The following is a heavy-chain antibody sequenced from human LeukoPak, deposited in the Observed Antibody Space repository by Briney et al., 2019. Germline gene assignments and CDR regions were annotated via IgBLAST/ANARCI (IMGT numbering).Heavy chain of an antibody. Sequence: SETLSLTCTVSGGSISSSSYYWGWIRQPPGKGLEWIGSIYYSGSTYYNPSLKSRVTISVDTSKNQFSLKLSSVTAADTAVYYCARFKEEASSWHDGSPNWFDPWGQGTLVTVSS. CDR1: GGSISSSSYY. CDR2: IYYSGST. CDR3: ARFKEEASSWHDGSPNWFDP. D-gene: IGHD6-13*01. J-gene: IGHJ5*02. V-gene: IGHV4-39*07.